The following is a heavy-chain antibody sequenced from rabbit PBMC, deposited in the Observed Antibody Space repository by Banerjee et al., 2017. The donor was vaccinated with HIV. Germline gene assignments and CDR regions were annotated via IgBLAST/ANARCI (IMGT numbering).Heavy chain of an antibody. D-gene: IGHD6-1*01. CDR3: ARCVDGGAGCPY. J-gene: IGHJ2*01. Sequence: EESGGDMVKPGASLTLTCTASGFSFSGGYDMCWVRQAPGKGLEWIACIYTGDGSTYYASWVNGRFTISRSTSLNTVTLQMTSLTAADTATYFCARCVDGGAGCPYWGQGTLVTVS. CDR2: IYTGDGST. CDR1: GFSFSGGYD. V-gene: IGHV1S47*01.